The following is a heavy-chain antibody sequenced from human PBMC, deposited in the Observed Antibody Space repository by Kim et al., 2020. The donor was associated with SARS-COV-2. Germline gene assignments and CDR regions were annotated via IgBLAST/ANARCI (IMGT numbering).Heavy chain of an antibody. V-gene: IGHV2-5*02. D-gene: IGHD3-16*02. CDR1: GFSLSTSGVG. Sequence: SGPTLVKPTQTLTLTCTFSGFSLSTSGVGVGWIRQPPGKALEWLALIYWDDDKRYSPSLKSRLTITKDTSKNQVVHTMTNMDPVDTATYYCAHSYYDYIWGSYRSGYYYGMDVWGQGTTVTVSS. CDR3: AHSYYDYIWGSYRSGYYYGMDV. J-gene: IGHJ6*02. CDR2: IYWDDDK.